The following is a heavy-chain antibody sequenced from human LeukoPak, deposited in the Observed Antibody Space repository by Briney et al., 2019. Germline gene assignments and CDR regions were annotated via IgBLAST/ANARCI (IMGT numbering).Heavy chain of an antibody. CDR1: GYTFTSYY. V-gene: IGHV1-24*01. Sequence: GASVKVSCKASGYTFTSYYIHWVRQAPGKGLEWMGGFDPEDGETIYAQKFQGRVTMTEDTSTDTAYMELSSLRSEDTAVYYCATVRIGLFDYWGQGTLVTVSS. CDR2: FDPEDGET. CDR3: ATVRIGLFDY. D-gene: IGHD3-3*02. J-gene: IGHJ4*02.